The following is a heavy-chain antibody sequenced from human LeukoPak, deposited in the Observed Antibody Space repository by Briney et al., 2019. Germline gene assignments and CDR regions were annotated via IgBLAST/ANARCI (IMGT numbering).Heavy chain of an antibody. J-gene: IGHJ4*02. V-gene: IGHV3-30*02. CDR2: IRYDGSNK. D-gene: IGHD3-22*01. CDR3: ARDSYYYDSSGYYYVSATN. Sequence: GGSLRLSCAASGFTFSSYGMHWVRQAPGKGLEWVAFIRYDGSNKYYADSVKGRFTISRDNAKNSLYLQMNSLRAEDTAVYYCARDSYYYDSSGYYYVSATNWGQGTLVTVSS. CDR1: GFTFSSYG.